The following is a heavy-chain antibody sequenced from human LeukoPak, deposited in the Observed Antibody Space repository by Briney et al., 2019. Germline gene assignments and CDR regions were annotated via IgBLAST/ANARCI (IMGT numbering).Heavy chain of an antibody. CDR2: ISSSSSYI. D-gene: IGHD4-23*01. V-gene: IGHV3-21*01. Sequence: GGSLRLSCAASGFPFSTYSMNWVRQAPGKGLEWVSSISSSSSYIYYADSVKGRFTISRDNAKNSLYLQMNSLRAEDTAVYYCARATTTVVTPSDYWGQGTLVTVSS. CDR3: ARATTTVVTPSDY. CDR1: GFPFSTYS. J-gene: IGHJ4*02.